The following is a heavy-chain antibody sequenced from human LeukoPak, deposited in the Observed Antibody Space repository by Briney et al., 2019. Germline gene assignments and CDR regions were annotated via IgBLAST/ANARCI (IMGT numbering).Heavy chain of an antibody. Sequence: SVKVSCKASGGTFSSYAISWVRQAPGQGLEWMGRIIPIFGIANYAQKFQGRVTITADKSTSTAYMELSSLRYEDTAVYYCASFTMVRGVKGYFDYWGQGTLVTVSS. CDR2: IIPIFGIA. CDR1: GGTFSSYA. CDR3: ASFTMVRGVKGYFDY. V-gene: IGHV1-69*04. J-gene: IGHJ4*02. D-gene: IGHD3-10*01.